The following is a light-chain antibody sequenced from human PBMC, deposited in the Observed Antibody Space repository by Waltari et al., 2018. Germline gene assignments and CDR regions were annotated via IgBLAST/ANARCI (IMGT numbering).Light chain of an antibody. J-gene: IGLJ3*02. CDR3: CSYAGSYTWV. CDR2: DVS. V-gene: IGLV2-11*01. Sequence: QSALTQPRSVSGSPGQSVTLPCPGTSRDVGGYNHVPWYQHHPGKAPNPLIYDVSKRPSGVPDRFSGSKSGNTASLTISGLQAEDEADYYCCSYAGSYTWVFGGGTKLTVL. CDR1: SRDVGGYNH.